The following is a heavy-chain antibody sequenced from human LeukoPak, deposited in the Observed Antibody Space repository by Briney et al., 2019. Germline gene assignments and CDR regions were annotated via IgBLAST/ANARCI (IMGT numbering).Heavy chain of an antibody. V-gene: IGHV3-48*01. CDR1: GLLFGDYG. D-gene: IGHD3-3*01. CDR2: ISSSGSTI. Sequence: GGFLRLSCTASGLLFGDYGMTWVRQAPGKGLEWVSYISSSGSTIYYADSVKGRFTSSRDNSKNTLYLQMNSLRAEDTAVYYCAKGAYYADWGQGTLVTVSS. CDR3: AKGAYYAD. J-gene: IGHJ4*02.